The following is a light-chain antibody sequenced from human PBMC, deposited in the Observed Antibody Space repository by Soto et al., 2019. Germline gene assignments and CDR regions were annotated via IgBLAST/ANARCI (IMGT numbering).Light chain of an antibody. J-gene: IGKJ1*01. CDR1: QGISSY. CDR3: QQYGRSPRT. CDR2: AAS. Sequence: IQLTQSPSSLSASVGDRVTITCRASQGISSYLTWYQQKPGKAPKLLIYAASTLHSGVPSKFSGSGSGTDFTLTISRLEPEDFAVYYCQQYGRSPRTFGQGTKVDIK. V-gene: IGKV1-9*01.